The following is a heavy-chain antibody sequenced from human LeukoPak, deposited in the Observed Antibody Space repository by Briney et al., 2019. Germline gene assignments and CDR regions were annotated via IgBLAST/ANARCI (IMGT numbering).Heavy chain of an antibody. V-gene: IGHV3-23*01. J-gene: IGHJ4*02. CDR2: ISGSGGST. D-gene: IGHD3-10*01. CDR1: GFTFSSYA. Sequence: GGSLRLSCAASGFTFSSYAMSWVRQAPGKGPEWVSAISGSGGSTYYADSVKGRFTISRDNSKNTLYLQMNSLRAEDTAVYYCAGLRFGDASRMVRGVDRGQGTLVTVSS. CDR3: AGLRFGDASRMVRGVD.